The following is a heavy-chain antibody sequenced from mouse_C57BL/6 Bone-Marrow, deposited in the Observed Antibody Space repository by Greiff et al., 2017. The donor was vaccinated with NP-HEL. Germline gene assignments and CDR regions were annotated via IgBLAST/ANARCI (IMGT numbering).Heavy chain of an antibody. CDR3: ARSAMDY. J-gene: IGHJ4*01. Sequence: EVHLVESGGGLVQPGGSLKLSCAASGFTFSDYYMYWVRQTPEKRLEWVAYISNGGGSTYYPDTVKGRFTISRDNAKNTLYLQMSRLKSEDTAMYYCARSAMDYWGQGTSVTVSS. V-gene: IGHV5-12*01. CDR1: GFTFSDYY. CDR2: ISNGGGST.